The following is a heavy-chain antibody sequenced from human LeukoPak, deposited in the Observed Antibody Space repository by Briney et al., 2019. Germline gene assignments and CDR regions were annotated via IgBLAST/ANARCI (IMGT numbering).Heavy chain of an antibody. Sequence: SETLSLTCAVYGGSFSGYYWSWIRQPPGKGLEWIGEINHSGSTNYNPSLKSRVTISVDTSKNQFSLKLSSVTAADTAVYYCARISYSRIHGLQHWGQGTLVTVSS. D-gene: IGHD6-13*01. J-gene: IGHJ1*01. CDR2: INHSGST. CDR3: ARISYSRIHGLQH. V-gene: IGHV4-34*01. CDR1: GGSFSGYY.